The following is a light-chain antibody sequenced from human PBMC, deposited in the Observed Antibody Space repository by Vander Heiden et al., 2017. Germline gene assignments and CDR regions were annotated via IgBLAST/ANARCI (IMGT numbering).Light chain of an antibody. CDR1: ALPKQY. CDR2: KDS. J-gene: IGLJ2*01. Sequence: SYELTQPPSGYVSPGQTARITCSGDALPKQYAYWYQQKPGQAPVLVIYKDSERPSGIPERFSGSSSGTTVTLTISGVQAEDEADYYCQSADSSGTCVVFGGGTKLTVL. CDR3: QSADSSGTCVV. V-gene: IGLV3-25*03.